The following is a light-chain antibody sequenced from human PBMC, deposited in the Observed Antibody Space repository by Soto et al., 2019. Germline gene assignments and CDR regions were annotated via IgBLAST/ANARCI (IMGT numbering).Light chain of an antibody. J-gene: IGKJ1*01. CDR3: QQYDSSPT. CDR1: QSISSRY. Sequence: IFLTQSPGPLSLSPGERATLSCRASQSISSRYLAWYQQTPGPAPRLLMYGVSSRATGTPDRFSGSGSGTDFTLTISRLEPEYFAVYHCQQYDSSPTFGQGTKGDIK. CDR2: GVS. V-gene: IGKV3-20*01.